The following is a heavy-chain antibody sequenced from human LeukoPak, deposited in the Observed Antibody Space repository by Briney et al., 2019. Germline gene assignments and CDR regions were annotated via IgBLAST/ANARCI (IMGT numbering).Heavy chain of an antibody. V-gene: IGHV3-30*02. J-gene: IGHJ3*02. CDR1: GFTFSTYV. CDR3: ARGRRTGYNRDDTFHI. D-gene: IGHD3/OR15-3a*01. CDR2: IRYDGNSE. Sequence: TGGSLRLSCAASGFTFSTYVMHWVRQAPGKGLEWVGFIRYDGNSEYYGDSVKGRFTISRDNSKDMLYLQMNNLRDEDTAVYYCARGRRTGYNRDDTFHIRGQGTMVSVSS.